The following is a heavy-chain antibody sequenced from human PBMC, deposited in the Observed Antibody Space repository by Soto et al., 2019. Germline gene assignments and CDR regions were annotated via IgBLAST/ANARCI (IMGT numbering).Heavy chain of an antibody. CDR3: ARERGVVVAATRYFDY. V-gene: IGHV3-33*01. J-gene: IGHJ4*02. CDR2: IWYDGSNK. CDR1: GFTFSSYG. D-gene: IGHD2-15*01. Sequence: QVQLVESGGGVVQPGRSLRLSCAASGFTFSSYGMHWVRQAPGKGLEWVAVIWYDGSNKYYANSGKGRFIISRYNSKNSLYLQMTSLRAEDTAVYYCARERGVVVAATRYFDYWGQGTLVTVSS.